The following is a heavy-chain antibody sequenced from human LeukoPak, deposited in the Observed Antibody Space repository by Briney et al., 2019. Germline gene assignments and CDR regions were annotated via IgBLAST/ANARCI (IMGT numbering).Heavy chain of an antibody. D-gene: IGHD5-12*01. J-gene: IGHJ4*02. CDR1: GGTVSSYA. CDR3: AREVKGRGYSGYVATG. CDR2: IIPIFGTA. V-gene: IGHV1-69*13. Sequence: SVKVSCKASGGTVSSYAISWVRQAPGQGLEWMGGIIPIFGTANYAQKFQGRVTITADESTSTAYMELSSLRSEDTAVYYCAREVKGRGYSGYVATGWGQGTLVTVSS.